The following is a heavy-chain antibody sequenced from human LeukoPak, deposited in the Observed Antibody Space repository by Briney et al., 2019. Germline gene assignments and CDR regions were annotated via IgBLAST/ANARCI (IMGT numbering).Heavy chain of an antibody. D-gene: IGHD3-10*01. J-gene: IGHJ4*02. CDR1: GFTFSDSW. CDR2: IDGGGSNT. CDR3: ARGRVSLSYFDY. Sequence: PGGSLRLSCAASGFTFSDSWMHWVRQAPGKGLVWVSRIDGGGSNTTYADSVKGRFTISRDNAKSTLYLEMNSLRAEDTAVYYCARGRVSLSYFDYWGQGALVTVAS. V-gene: IGHV3-74*01.